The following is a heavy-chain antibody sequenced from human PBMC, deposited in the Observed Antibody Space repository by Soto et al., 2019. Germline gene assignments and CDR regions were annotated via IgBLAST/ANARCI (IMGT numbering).Heavy chain of an antibody. D-gene: IGHD2-15*01. J-gene: IGHJ3*02. V-gene: IGHV1-18*01. CDR1: GYTFISYG. Sequence: ASVKVSCKASGYTFISYGISWVRQAPGQGLEWMGWISADNTNPRYAQRLQGRVTMTTDTSTSTAYMELRSLTSDDTAIYYCARDWYCSGGRCSDVFDIWGQGTMVTVSS. CDR3: ARDWYCSGGRCSDVFDI. CDR2: ISADNTNP.